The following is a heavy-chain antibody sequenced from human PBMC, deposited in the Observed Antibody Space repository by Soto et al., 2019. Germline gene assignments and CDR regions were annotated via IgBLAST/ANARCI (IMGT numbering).Heavy chain of an antibody. D-gene: IGHD3-22*01. CDR3: ARAEDSSGYYYYGIDV. V-gene: IGHV4-30-4*01. CDR2: IYNSGSA. Sequence: SETLSLTCPVSGGSMRSADAYWSWIRQSPGKGLEWIGYIYNSGSAYYNPSLRSRVTMSVDTSKNHFSLKVSSVTAADTAIYYCARAEDSSGYYYYGIDVWGQGTTVTVSS. J-gene: IGHJ6*02. CDR1: GGSMRSADAY.